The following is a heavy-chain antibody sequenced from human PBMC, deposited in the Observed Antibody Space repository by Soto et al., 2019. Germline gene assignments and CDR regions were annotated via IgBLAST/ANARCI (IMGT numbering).Heavy chain of an antibody. CDR1: GFIFSSYW. V-gene: IGHV3-74*01. J-gene: IGHJ5*02. D-gene: IGHD1-26*01. Sequence: EVQLEESGGDLVQPGGSLRLSCTASGFIFSSYWMHWVRQAPGKGLVWVSRINTDGGTTTYAESVKGRFTISRDNARNTLYLQMNSLRPEGTALYYCVRVGSGSYSWRDPWGQGTLVTVSS. CDR2: INTDGGTT. CDR3: VRVGSGSYSWRDP.